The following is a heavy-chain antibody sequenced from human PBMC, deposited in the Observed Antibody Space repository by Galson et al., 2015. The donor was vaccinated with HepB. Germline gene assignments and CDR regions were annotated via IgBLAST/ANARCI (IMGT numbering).Heavy chain of an antibody. CDR1: GGTFSSYT. J-gene: IGHJ6*02. CDR3: ARGVVRNLYYYYGMDV. CDR2: IIPILGIA. V-gene: IGHV1-69*02. Sequence: SVKVSCKASGGTFSSYTISWVRQAPGQGLEWMGRIIPILGIANYAQKFQGRVTITADKSTSTAYMELSSLRSEDTAVYYCARGVVRNLYYYYGMDVWGQGTTVTVSS. D-gene: IGHD3-22*01.